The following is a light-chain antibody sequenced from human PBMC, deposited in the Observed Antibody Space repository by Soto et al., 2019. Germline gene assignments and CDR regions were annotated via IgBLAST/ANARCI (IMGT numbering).Light chain of an antibody. J-gene: IGLJ1*01. Sequence: QSVLTQPASVSGSPGQSITISCTGTSSDVGGYNYVSWYQQHPGKAPKLMIYEVSNRPSGVSNRFSGSKSGNTASLTISGLQAVDEADYYCSSYTTSNTLVFGTGTKLTVL. CDR3: SSYTTSNTLV. V-gene: IGLV2-14*01. CDR2: EVS. CDR1: SSDVGGYNY.